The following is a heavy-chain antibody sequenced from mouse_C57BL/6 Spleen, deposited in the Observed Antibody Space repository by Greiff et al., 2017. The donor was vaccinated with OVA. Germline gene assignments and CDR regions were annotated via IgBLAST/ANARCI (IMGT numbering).Heavy chain of an antibody. CDR1: GFTFSSYG. D-gene: IGHD2-2*01. J-gene: IGHJ4*01. CDR2: ISSGGSYT. Sequence: DVMLVESGGDLVKPGGSLKLSCAASGFTFSSYGMSWVRQTPDKRLEWVATISSGGSYTYYPDSVKGRFTISRDNAKNTLYLQMSSLKSEDTAMYYCARQGYGYDYYAMDYWGQGTSVTVSS. V-gene: IGHV5-6*02. CDR3: ARQGYGYDYYAMDY.